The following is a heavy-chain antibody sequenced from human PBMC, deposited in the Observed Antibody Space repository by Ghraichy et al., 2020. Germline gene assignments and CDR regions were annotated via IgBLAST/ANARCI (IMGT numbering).Heavy chain of an antibody. CDR2: INWNGGRT. J-gene: IGHJ6*02. CDR1: GFRFDDDDYG. Sequence: GGSLRLSCVASGFRFDDDDYGMNWVRQAPGKGLEWVSGINWNGGRTGYADSVKGRFTISRDSAKNSLYLQMNSLRAEDTALYLCARGENGMDVWGQGTTVTVSS. CDR3: ARGENGMDV. D-gene: IGHD2-21*01. V-gene: IGHV3-20*01.